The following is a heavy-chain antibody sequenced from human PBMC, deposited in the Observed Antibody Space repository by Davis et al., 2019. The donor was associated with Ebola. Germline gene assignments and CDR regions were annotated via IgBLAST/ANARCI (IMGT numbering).Heavy chain of an antibody. J-gene: IGHJ6*02. Sequence: RGSLRLSCAASAFTASSNYMSWVRQAPGKGLEWVSAIYSGGSTYYADTVKGRFTIARDNTKNTPYLQMNSLRAEDTAVYYCARDQVFRYCSGGSCCYYYYGMDVWGQGTTVTVSS. CDR1: AFTASSNY. CDR3: ARDQVFRYCSGGSCCYYYYGMDV. D-gene: IGHD2-15*01. V-gene: IGHV3-53*01. CDR2: IYSGGST.